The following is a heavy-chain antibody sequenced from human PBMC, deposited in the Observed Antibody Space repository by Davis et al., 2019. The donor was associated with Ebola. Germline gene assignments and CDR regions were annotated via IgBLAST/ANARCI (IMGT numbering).Heavy chain of an antibody. J-gene: IGHJ4*02. CDR1: GGSFSGYY. CDR2: INHSGST. V-gene: IGHV4-34*09. CDR3: ARGKTYSVY. Sequence: MPSETLSLTCAVYGGSFSGYYWSWIRQPPGKGLEWIGEINHSGSTNYNPSLKSRVTISVDTSKNQFSLKLSSVTAADTAVYYCARGKTYSVYWGQGTLVTVSS.